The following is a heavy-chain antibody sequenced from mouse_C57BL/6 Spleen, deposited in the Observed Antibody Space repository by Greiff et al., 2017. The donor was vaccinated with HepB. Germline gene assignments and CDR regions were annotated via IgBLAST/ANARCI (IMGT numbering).Heavy chain of an antibody. CDR3: ARSDYYGSSYSCFAY. J-gene: IGHJ3*01. D-gene: IGHD1-1*01. Sequence: EVQLQQSGPELVKPGASVKIPCKASGYTFTDYNMDWVKQSHGKSLEWIGDINPNNGGTIYNQKFKGKATLTVDKSSRTAYMELRSLTSEDTAVYYCARSDYYGSSYSCFAYWGQGTLVTVSA. V-gene: IGHV1-18*01. CDR1: GYTFTDYN. CDR2: INPNNGGT.